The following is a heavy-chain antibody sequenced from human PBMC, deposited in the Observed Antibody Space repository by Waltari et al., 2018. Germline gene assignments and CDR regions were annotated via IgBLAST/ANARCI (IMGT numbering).Heavy chain of an antibody. D-gene: IGHD4-4*01. CDR3: ARAVTDNYYYYYYMDV. J-gene: IGHJ6*03. Sequence: QVQLQESGPGLVKPSETLSLTCTVSGYSISSGYYWGWIRQPPGKGLEWIGSIYHSGSTSYTPSLKSRVTISVDTSKNQFSLKLSSVTAADTAVYYCARAVTDNYYYYYYMDVWGKGTTVTVSS. V-gene: IGHV4-38-2*02. CDR2: IYHSGST. CDR1: GYSISSGYY.